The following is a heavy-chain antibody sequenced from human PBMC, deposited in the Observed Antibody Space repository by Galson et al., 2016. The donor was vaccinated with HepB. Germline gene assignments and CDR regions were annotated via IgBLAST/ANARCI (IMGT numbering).Heavy chain of an antibody. D-gene: IGHD3/OR15-3a*01. CDR1: GFTFSRYD. J-gene: IGHJ2*01. Sequence: SLRLSCAASGFTFSRYDMHWVRQATGKGLEWVSAIGQIDDTYYSDSVKGRFTISREDATNSLYLQKSSLTAGEQAVYYCERDVPDRWTKPWSFDLWGRGTPGTVSS. CDR3: ERDVPDRWTKPWSFDL. CDR2: IGQIDDT. V-gene: IGHV3-13*01.